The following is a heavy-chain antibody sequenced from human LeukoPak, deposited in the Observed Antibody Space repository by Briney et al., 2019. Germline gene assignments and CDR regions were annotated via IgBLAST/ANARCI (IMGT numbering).Heavy chain of an antibody. J-gene: IGHJ6*02. CDR3: ARAWYSSSAPYYYGMDV. D-gene: IGHD6-13*01. V-gene: IGHV1-18*01. CDR2: ISAYNSNT. CDR1: GYTFTSYG. Sequence: VASVKVSCKASGYTFTSYGISWVRQAPGQGLEWMGWISAYNSNTNYAQKLQGRVTMTTDTSTSTAYMELRSLRSDDTAVYYCARAWYSSSAPYYYGMDVWGQGTTVTVSS.